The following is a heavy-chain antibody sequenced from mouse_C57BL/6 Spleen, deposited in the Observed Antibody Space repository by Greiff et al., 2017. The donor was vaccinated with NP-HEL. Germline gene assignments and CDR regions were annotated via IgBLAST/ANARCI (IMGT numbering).Heavy chain of an antibody. J-gene: IGHJ3*01. D-gene: IGHD2-4*01. Sequence: QVQLQQPGAELVKPGASVKLSCKASGYTFTGYWMHWVKQRPGQGLEWIGMIHPNSGSTNYNEKFKSKATLTVDKSSSTAYMQLSSLTSEDSAVYYCARGDDYDGAWFAYWGQGTLVTVSA. CDR3: ARGDDYDGAWFAY. CDR2: IHPNSGST. V-gene: IGHV1-64*01. CDR1: GYTFTGYW.